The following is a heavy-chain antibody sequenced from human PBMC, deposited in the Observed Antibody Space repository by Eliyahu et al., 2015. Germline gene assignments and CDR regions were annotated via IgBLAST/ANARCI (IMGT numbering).Heavy chain of an antibody. D-gene: IGHD3-10*01. V-gene: IGHV3-21*01. Sequence: EVQLVESGGGLVKPGGSLRLSCAASGFXFXXYSMNWVRXXPGKGLEWVXXISSSSSYIYYADSVKGRFTISRDNAKNSLYLQMNSLRAEDTAVYYCAIWERITMVQKSTEFDYWGQGTLVTVSS. CDR3: AIWERITMVQKSTEFDY. J-gene: IGHJ4*02. CDR1: GFXFXXYS. CDR2: ISSSSSYI.